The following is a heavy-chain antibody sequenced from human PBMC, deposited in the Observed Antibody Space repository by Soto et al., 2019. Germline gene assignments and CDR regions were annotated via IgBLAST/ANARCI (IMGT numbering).Heavy chain of an antibody. CDR2: INPNSGGT. V-gene: IGHV1-2*02. CDR3: ARYSNEYSSSSYFDY. J-gene: IGHJ4*02. D-gene: IGHD6-6*01. CDR1: GYTFTGYY. Sequence: ASVKVSCKASGYTFTGYYMHSVRQAPGQGLEWMGWINPNSGGTNYAQKFQGRVTMTRDTSISTAYMELSRLRSDDTAVYYCARYSNEYSSSSYFDYWGQGTLVTVSS.